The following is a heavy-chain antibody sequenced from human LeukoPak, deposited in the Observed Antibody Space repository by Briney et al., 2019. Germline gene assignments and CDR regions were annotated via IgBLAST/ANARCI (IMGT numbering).Heavy chain of an antibody. CDR1: GGSISSSSYY. D-gene: IGHD6-13*01. CDR2: IYYSGST. Sequence: SETLSLTCTVSGGSISSSSYYWGWIRQPPGKGLEWIGSIYYSGSTYYNPSLKSRVTISVDTSKNQFSLKLSSVTAADTAVYYCARVIAAAGTEYNWFDPWGQGTLVTVSS. J-gene: IGHJ5*02. CDR3: ARVIAAAGTEYNWFDP. V-gene: IGHV4-39*07.